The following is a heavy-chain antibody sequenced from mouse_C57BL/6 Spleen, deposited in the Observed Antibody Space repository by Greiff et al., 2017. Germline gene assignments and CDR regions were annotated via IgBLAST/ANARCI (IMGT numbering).Heavy chain of an antibody. V-gene: IGHV1-59*01. J-gene: IGHJ3*01. CDR1: GYTFTSYW. Sequence: QVQLQQPGAELVRPGTSVKLSCKASGYTFTSYWMHWVKQRPGQGLEWIGVIDPSDSYTNYNQKFKGKATLTVDTSSSTAYMQLSSLTSEDSAVYYCARRLGAYWGQGTLVTVSA. CDR3: ARRLGAY. CDR2: IDPSDSYT.